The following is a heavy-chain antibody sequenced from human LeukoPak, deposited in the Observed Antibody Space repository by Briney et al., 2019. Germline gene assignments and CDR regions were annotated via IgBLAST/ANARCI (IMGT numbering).Heavy chain of an antibody. CDR1: GFTFSSYE. V-gene: IGHV3-48*03. D-gene: IGHD3-22*01. Sequence: GGSLRLSCAASGFTFSSYEMNWVRQAPGKGLEWVSYISSSGSTIYYADSVKGRFTISRDNSKNTLYLQMNSLRAEDTAVYYCAKDSPALESSGYYRPYYFDYWGQGTLVTVSS. J-gene: IGHJ4*02. CDR3: AKDSPALESSGYYRPYYFDY. CDR2: ISSSGSTI.